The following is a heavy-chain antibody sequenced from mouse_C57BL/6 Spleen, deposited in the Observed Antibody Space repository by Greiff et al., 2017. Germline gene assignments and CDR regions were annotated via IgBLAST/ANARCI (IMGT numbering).Heavy chain of an antibody. Sequence: VQLQQSGPELVKPGASVKISCKASGYTFTDYYMNWVKQSHGKSLEWIGDINPNNGGTSYNQKFKGKATLTVDKSSSTAYMELRSLTSEDSAVYYCARRMVTYCGQETLGTVSA. V-gene: IGHV1-26*01. J-gene: IGHJ3*01. CDR3: ARRMVTY. D-gene: IGHD2-13*01. CDR2: INPNNGGT. CDR1: GYTFTDYY.